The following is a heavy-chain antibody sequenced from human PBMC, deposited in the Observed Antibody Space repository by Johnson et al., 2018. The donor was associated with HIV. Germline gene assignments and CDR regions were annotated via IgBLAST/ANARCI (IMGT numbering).Heavy chain of an antibody. CDR3: ARGGQWSLIGAFDI. CDR1: GITVSSNY. D-gene: IGHD6-19*01. CDR2: IFTVGDV. V-gene: IGHV3-66*02. Sequence: VQLVESGGGLAQPGGSLRLSCAASGITVSSNYMSWVRQAPGKGLEWVSVIFTVGDVSYADSVKGRFTISRDNSKNFLYLQMNSLRPEDTAVYYRARGGQWSLIGAFDIWGQGIMVTVSS. J-gene: IGHJ3*02.